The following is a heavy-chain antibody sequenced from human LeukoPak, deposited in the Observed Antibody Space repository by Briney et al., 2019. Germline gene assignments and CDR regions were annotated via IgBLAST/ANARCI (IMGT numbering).Heavy chain of an antibody. CDR2: ISWNSGSI. CDR1: GFTFDDYA. Sequence: GGSLRLSCAASGFTFDDYAMHWVRQASGKGLEWVSGISWNSGSIGYADSVKGRFTISRDNAKNSLYLQMNSLRAEDTALYYCAKAYYCYYMDVWGKGTTVTVSS. J-gene: IGHJ6*03. V-gene: IGHV3-9*01. CDR3: AKAYYCYYMDV.